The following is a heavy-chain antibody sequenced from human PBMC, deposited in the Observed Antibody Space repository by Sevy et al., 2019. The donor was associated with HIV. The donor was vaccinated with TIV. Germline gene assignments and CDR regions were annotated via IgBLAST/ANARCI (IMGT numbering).Heavy chain of an antibody. CDR1: GFILSDYY. D-gene: IGHD3-16*01. CDR2: ISGSGDDTI. V-gene: IGHV3-11*01. CDR3: ARDYEKAGDLGDNCYYAIDV. J-gene: IGHJ6*02. Sequence: GGSLRLSCAASGFILSDYYMSWVRQAPGKGLEWVSYISGSGDDTIYYADSVKGPFTISRDNTKNSLYLQMNSLRAEDTAVYYCARDYEKAGDLGDNCYYAIDVWGQGTTVTVSS.